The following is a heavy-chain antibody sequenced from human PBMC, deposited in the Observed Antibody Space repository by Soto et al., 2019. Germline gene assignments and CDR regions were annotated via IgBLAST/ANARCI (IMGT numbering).Heavy chain of an antibody. D-gene: IGHD2-2*01. J-gene: IGHJ5*02. Sequence: SETLSLTCAVSGGSISSGGYSWSWIRQPPGKGLEWIGYIYHSGSSYYNPSLKSRVTISVDRSKNQFSLKLSSVTAADTAVYYCARVPDRWGQGTLVTVSS. V-gene: IGHV4-30-2*01. CDR3: ARVPDR. CDR1: GGSISSGGYS. CDR2: IYHSGSS.